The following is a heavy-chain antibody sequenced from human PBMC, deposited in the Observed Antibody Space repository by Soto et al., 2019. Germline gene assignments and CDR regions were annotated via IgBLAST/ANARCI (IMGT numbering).Heavy chain of an antibody. CDR1: RYTFISYD. D-gene: IGHD3-16*01. V-gene: IGHV1-8*01. J-gene: IGHJ6*02. Sequence: QVQLVQSGAEVKESGASVKVSYKASRYTFISYDINWVRQAPGQGLEWMGWMNPSSANTGYAQKFQGRISMTRNTSMNTAYMELNSLTSEDTAVYYCTRGQEVWWNAGPLGLHGLDVWGQGTTVTVSS. CDR2: MNPSSANT. CDR3: TRGQEVWWNAGPLGLHGLDV.